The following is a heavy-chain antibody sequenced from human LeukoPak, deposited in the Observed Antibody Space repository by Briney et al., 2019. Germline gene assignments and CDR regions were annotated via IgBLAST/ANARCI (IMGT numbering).Heavy chain of an antibody. CDR3: ARDSLPYDYVWGSYRSFDP. J-gene: IGHJ5*02. Sequence: GGSLRLSCAASGFTFSSYWMSWVRQAPGKGLEWVSYISSSGSNIYYADSVKGRFTISRDNAKNSLYLQMNSLRDEDTAVYYCARDSLPYDYVWGSYRSFDPWGQGTLVTVSS. D-gene: IGHD3-16*02. CDR1: GFTFSSYW. V-gene: IGHV3-48*02. CDR2: ISSSGSNI.